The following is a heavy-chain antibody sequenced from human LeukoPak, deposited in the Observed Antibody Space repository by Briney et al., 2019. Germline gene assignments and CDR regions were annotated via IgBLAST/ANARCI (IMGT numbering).Heavy chain of an antibody. Sequence: PGGSLRLSCAASGFTFSAYDMKWVRQAPGKGLEWISYISRTSTTIFYADSVKGRFTVSRDNAKNSLYLQTNSLRAEDTAIYYCARSRSGWHYFDYWGQGTLVTVSS. CDR1: GFTFSAYD. V-gene: IGHV3-48*01. CDR3: ARSRSGWHYFDY. D-gene: IGHD6-19*01. J-gene: IGHJ4*02. CDR2: ISRTSTTI.